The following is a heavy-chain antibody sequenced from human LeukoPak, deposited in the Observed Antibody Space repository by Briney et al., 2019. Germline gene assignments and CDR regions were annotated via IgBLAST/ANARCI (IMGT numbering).Heavy chain of an antibody. CDR1: GFTFSSYG. J-gene: IGHJ3*02. D-gene: IGHD3-10*01. CDR2: ISGGGSST. CDR3: AKTLPNYYGSGSYYMNALDI. V-gene: IGHV3-23*01. Sequence: GGSLRLSCAASGFTFSSYGMDWVRQAPGKGLEWVSAISGGGSSTYYADSVKGRFTISRDNSKNTLYLQMNSLRAEDTAVYYCAKTLPNYYGSGSYYMNALDIWGQGTMVTVSS.